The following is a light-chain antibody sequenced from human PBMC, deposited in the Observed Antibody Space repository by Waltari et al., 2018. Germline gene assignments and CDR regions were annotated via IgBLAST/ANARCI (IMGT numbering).Light chain of an antibody. CDR1: SYNIGAGYG. V-gene: IGLV1-40*01. CDR2: DNT. J-gene: IGLJ1*01. Sequence: QSVLTQPPSLSGAPGQRVTISCTGSSYNIGAGYGVQWYQQFPGTAPKLLIYDNTIGPSWVPVRFSVSRSCTSASLAITGLQAEDEADYYCQSYDSSLRGFYVFGTGTKVTV. CDR3: QSYDSSLRGFYV.